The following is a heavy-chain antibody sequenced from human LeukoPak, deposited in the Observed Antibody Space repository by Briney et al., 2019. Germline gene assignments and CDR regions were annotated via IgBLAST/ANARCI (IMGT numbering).Heavy chain of an antibody. J-gene: IGHJ4*02. Sequence: SETLSLTCTVSGGSISSGSYYWSWIRQPAGKGLEWIGLIYTSGSTNYNPSLKSRVTISVETSKNQFSLKLSSVTAADTAVYYCARTSYYYDSSGYYYYFDYWGQGTLVSVSS. CDR1: GGSISSGSYY. CDR2: IYTSGST. CDR3: ARTSYYYDSSGYYYYFDY. D-gene: IGHD3-22*01. V-gene: IGHV4-61*02.